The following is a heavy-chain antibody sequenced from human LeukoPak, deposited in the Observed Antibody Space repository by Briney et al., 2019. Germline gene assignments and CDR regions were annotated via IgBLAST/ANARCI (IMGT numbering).Heavy chain of an antibody. Sequence: GESLKISCKGSGYTFTSYWIGWVRQMPGKGLEWMGVIHPGDSDTRYSPSFQGQVTISADKSISTAYLQWSSPKASDTAMYYCARHPPDYYDSSDRGYFDYWGQGTLVTVSS. CDR2: IHPGDSDT. CDR3: ARHPPDYYDSSDRGYFDY. CDR1: GYTFTSYW. D-gene: IGHD3-22*01. J-gene: IGHJ4*02. V-gene: IGHV5-51*01.